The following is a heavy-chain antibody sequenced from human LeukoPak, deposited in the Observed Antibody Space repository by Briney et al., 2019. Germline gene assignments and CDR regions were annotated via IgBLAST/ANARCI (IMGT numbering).Heavy chain of an antibody. V-gene: IGHV3-21*01. J-gene: IGHJ4*02. CDR3: ARPEGGTLGPFDY. Sequence: PGGSLRLSCAASGFTFSSYSMNWVRQAPGKGLEWVSSISSSSYIYYADSVKGRFTISRDNAKNSLYLQMNSLRAEDTAVYYCARPEGGTLGPFDYWGQGTLVTVSS. CDR1: GFTFSSYS. D-gene: IGHD1/OR15-1a*01. CDR2: ISSSSYI.